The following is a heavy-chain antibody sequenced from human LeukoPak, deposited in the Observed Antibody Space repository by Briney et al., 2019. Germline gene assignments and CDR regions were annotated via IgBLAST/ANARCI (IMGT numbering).Heavy chain of an antibody. D-gene: IGHD3-16*01. Sequence: GGSLRLSCAASGFRFGSDWMTWVRQAPGKGREWVANINPDGNEKYYVDSVRGRFAISRDNGKNSLYLQLNSLRAEDTAVYYRPSYYDHAVGDALDGWGKGTMDTVSS. V-gene: IGHV3-7*01. CDR3: PSYYDHAVGDALDG. CDR2: INPDGNEK. J-gene: IGHJ3*01. CDR1: GFRFGSDW.